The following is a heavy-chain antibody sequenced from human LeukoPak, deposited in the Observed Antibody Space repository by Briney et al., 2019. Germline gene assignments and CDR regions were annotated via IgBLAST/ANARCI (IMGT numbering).Heavy chain of an antibody. CDR2: INHNGNVN. J-gene: IGHJ6*02. Sequence: EWVASINHNGNVNYYVDSVKGRFTISRDNAKNSLYLRMSNLRAEDTAVYFCARGGGLDVWGQGATVTVSS. CDR3: ARGGGLDV. V-gene: IGHV3-7*04.